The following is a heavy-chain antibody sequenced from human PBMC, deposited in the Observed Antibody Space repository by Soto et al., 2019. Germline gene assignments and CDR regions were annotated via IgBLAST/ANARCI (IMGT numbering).Heavy chain of an antibody. Sequence: QVQLVQSGAEVKKPGASVKVSCKASGYIFTNYNIHWVRQAPGQGLEWMAIINPLPTSGSTNYAQKFQGRVTVTRDTSTSTVYLELSSLRSDDTAVYYCARDLAAAAYWGQGTLVTVSS. V-gene: IGHV1-46*01. D-gene: IGHD6-13*01. J-gene: IGHJ4*02. CDR1: GYIFTNYN. CDR2: INPLPTSGST. CDR3: ARDLAAAAY.